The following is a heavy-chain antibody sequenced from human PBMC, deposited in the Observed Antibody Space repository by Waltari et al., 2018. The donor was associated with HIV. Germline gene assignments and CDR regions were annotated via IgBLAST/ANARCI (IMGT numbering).Heavy chain of an antibody. Sequence: GSQRGASASGFTFSTYNMHWVRQAPGKGLEWLASITSDSDAIYYAQSVRGRFIVSRDNADNSLHLEMNSLRADDTAVYYCARDDSGAYHLGWFDPWGQGTLVSVSS. V-gene: IGHV3-48*01. D-gene: IGHD3-22*01. CDR1: GFTFSTYN. CDR2: ITSDSDAI. CDR3: ARDDSGAYHLGWFDP. J-gene: IGHJ5*02.